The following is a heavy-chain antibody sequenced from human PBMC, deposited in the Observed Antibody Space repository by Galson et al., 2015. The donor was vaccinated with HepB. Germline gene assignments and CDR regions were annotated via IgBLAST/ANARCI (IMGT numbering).Heavy chain of an antibody. CDR2: IKQDGSEK. D-gene: IGHD2-2*02. V-gene: IGHV3-7*01. CDR3: ARDPDLSFFCSSTSCYNAWFDP. Sequence: SLRLSCAASGFTFSSYWMSWVRQAPGKGLEWVANIKQDGSEKYYVDSVKGRFTISRDNAKNSLYLQMNSLRAEDTAVYYCARDPDLSFFCSSTSCYNAWFDPWGQGTLVTVSS. CDR1: GFTFSSYW. J-gene: IGHJ5*02.